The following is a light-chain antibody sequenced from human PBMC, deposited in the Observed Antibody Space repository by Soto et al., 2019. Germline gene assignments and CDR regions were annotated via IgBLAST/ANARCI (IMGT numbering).Light chain of an antibody. J-gene: IGKJ2*01. CDR3: QQSYSTPYP. CDR1: QSISSY. CDR2: AAS. Sequence: DIQMTQSPSSLSASVGDRVTITCRASQSISSYLNWYQQKPGKAPKLLIYAASSLQSGVPSRFSGSGSGTDFTLTISSLQPEHFATYYCQQSYSTPYPFGQGTTLEIK. V-gene: IGKV1-39*01.